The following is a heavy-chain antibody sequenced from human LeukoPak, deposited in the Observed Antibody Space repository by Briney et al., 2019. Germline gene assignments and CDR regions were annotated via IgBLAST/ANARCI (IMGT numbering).Heavy chain of an antibody. CDR1: GFTFNSYA. CDR2: ISGSGGST. J-gene: IGHJ4*02. Sequence: PGGSLRLSCAASGFTFNSYAMCWVRQAPGKGLEWVSVISGSGGSTYYADSVKGRFTISRDNSKNTLYLQMNSLRAEDTAVYYCARRSSGWYQDYWGQGTLVTVSS. CDR3: ARRSSGWYQDY. V-gene: IGHV3-23*01. D-gene: IGHD6-19*01.